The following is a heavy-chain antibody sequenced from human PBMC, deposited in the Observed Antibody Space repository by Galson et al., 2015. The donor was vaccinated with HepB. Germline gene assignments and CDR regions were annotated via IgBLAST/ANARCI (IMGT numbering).Heavy chain of an antibody. CDR1: GFTFSSYS. V-gene: IGHV3-21*01. Sequence: SLRLSCAASGFTFSSYSMNWVRQAPGKGLEWVSSISSSSSYIYYADSVKGRFTISRDNAKNSLYLQMNSLRAEDTAVYYCAREGSGWVMGDYWGQGTLVTVSS. CDR3: AREGSGWVMGDY. D-gene: IGHD6-19*01. CDR2: ISSSSSYI. J-gene: IGHJ4*02.